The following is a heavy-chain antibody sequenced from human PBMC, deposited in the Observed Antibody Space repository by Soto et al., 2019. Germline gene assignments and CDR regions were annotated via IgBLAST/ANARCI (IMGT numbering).Heavy chain of an antibody. D-gene: IGHD2-2*01. J-gene: IGHJ6*02. Sequence: QVQLVQSGAEVKKPGASVKVSCKASGYTFTSYAMHWVRQAPGQRLEWMGWINAGNGNTKYSQKFQGRVTITRDTSASXXYXEXTSLRSEDTAVYYCASVSYCSRTSCYGVDYYYGMDVWGQGTTVTVSS. V-gene: IGHV1-3*01. CDR2: INAGNGNT. CDR3: ASVSYCSRTSCYGVDYYYGMDV. CDR1: GYTFTSYA.